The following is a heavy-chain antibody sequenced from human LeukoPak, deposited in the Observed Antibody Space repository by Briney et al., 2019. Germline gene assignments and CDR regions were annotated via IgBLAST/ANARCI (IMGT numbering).Heavy chain of an antibody. CDR1: GDSISTSSYY. Sequence: SETLSLTCSVSGDSISTSSYYWGWIRQPPGKGLEWIGTIYYSGSTYYNPSLTSRVTISVDTSKNQFSLKLTSVTAADTAVYYCARDAYYYGSGSYPFDPWGQGTLVTVFS. CDR3: ARDAYYYGSGSYPFDP. D-gene: IGHD3-10*01. V-gene: IGHV4-39*07. CDR2: IYYSGST. J-gene: IGHJ5*02.